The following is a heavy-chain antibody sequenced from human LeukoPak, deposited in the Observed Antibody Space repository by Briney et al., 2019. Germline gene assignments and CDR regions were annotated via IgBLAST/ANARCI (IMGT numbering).Heavy chain of an antibody. CDR3: ARVLLAVAGTDYFDY. V-gene: IGHV4-34*01. J-gene: IGHJ4*02. CDR1: GGSFSGYY. Sequence: PSEALSLTCAVYGGSFSGYYWSWSRQPPGKGLEWIGEINHTGSTNYNPSLKSRVTISVDTSKNQFSLKLSSVTAADTAVYYCARVLLAVAGTDYFDYWGQGTLVTVSS. CDR2: INHTGST. D-gene: IGHD6-19*01.